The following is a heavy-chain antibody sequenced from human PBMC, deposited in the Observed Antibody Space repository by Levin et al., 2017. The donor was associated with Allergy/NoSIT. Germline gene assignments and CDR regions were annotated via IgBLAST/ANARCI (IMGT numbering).Heavy chain of an antibody. CDR1: GGSVSSGTYY. D-gene: IGHD6-19*01. V-gene: IGHV4-61*01. CDR2: INYRGST. Sequence: SETLSLTCTVSGGSVSSGTYYWSWIRQPPGKGLEWIGYINYRGSTNYNPSLQSRVAISVDTSNHEFSLKLSSVTAADTAVYYCARNRIVVAGGTDYYYGMDVWGQGTTVTVSS. CDR3: ARNRIVVAGGTDYYYGMDV. J-gene: IGHJ6*02.